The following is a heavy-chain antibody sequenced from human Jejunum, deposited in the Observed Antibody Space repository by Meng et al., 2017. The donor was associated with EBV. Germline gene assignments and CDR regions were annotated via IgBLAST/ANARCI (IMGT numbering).Heavy chain of an antibody. CDR1: GGSISSSSYY. CDR3: ARQGPSGRTFDY. V-gene: IGHV4-39*01. J-gene: IGHJ4*02. CDR2: YYNSGST. Sequence: QLQLHGSVPGLVKPSEPLSLTCTVSGGSISSSSYYWGWIRQPPGKGLEWIGTYYNSGSTYYNPSLKSRVTISVDTSKNQFSLKLISVTAADTAAYYCARQGPSGRTFDYWGQGTLVTVPS. D-gene: IGHD1-26*01.